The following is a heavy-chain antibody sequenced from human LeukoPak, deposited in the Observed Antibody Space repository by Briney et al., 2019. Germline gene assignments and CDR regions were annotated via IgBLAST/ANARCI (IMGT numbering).Heavy chain of an antibody. CDR1: GFTFSSYS. J-gene: IGHJ3*02. CDR3: ARILLAAGAFDI. CDR2: ISSSSNTI. V-gene: IGHV3-48*01. Sequence: PGGSLRLSCAASGFTFSSYSMNWVRQAPGKGLEWVSYISSSSNTIYYADSVKGRFTISRGNAKNSLYLQMNSLRAEDTAVYYCARILLAAGAFDIWGQGTMVTVSS. D-gene: IGHD2-15*01.